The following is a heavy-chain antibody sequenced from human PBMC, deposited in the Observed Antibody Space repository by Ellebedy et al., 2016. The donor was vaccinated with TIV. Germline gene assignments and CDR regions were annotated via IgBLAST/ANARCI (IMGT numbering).Heavy chain of an antibody. D-gene: IGHD6-13*01. CDR3: AKARSWATDPYYGLDV. V-gene: IGHV3-23*01. CDR2: INGGGTT. Sequence: PGGSLRLSCSASGFTFGSYAMTWVRQAPGKGLEWVSGINGGGTTYYADSVKCRFTISGDNSKNTLYLQMNSPRVEDTAVYFCAKARSWATDPYYGLDVWGQGTTVTVSS. CDR1: GFTFGSYA. J-gene: IGHJ6*02.